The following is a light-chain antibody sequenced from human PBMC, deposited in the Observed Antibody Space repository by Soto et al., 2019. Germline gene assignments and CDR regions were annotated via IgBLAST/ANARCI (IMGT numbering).Light chain of an antibody. Sequence: IQMTQSPSTLSASVGDTVTITCRASQSIYSWLAWYKQIPGKAPQLLIYKTSTLQGGVPSRFSSSGSGAEYTLTISILQPDDFATYFCQEYNTNSRTFGQGTRV. V-gene: IGKV1-5*03. J-gene: IGKJ1*01. CDR2: KTS. CDR1: QSIYSW. CDR3: QEYNTNSRT.